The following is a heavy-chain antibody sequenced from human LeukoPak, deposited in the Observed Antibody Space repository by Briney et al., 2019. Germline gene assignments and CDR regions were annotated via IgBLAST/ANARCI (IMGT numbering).Heavy chain of an antibody. V-gene: IGHV3-21*01. Sequence: GGSLRLSCAASGFTFSSYSMNWVRQAPGKGLEWVSSISSSSSYIYYADSVKGRFTISRDNAKNSLYLQMNSLRAEDTAVYYCASEMVRELGTDDYWGQGTLVTASS. CDR2: ISSSSSYI. J-gene: IGHJ4*02. CDR1: GFTFSSYS. CDR3: ASEMVRELGTDDY. D-gene: IGHD3-10*01.